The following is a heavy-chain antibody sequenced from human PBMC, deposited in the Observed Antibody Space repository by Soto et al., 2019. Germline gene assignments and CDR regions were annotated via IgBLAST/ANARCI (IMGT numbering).Heavy chain of an antibody. J-gene: IGHJ4*02. Sequence: GGSLRLSCAASGFTFSSYAMSWVRQAPGKGLEWVSAISGSGGSTYYADSVKGRFTISRDNSKNTLYLQMNSLRAEDTAVYYCAKVQVRWNYEYYFDYWGQGTLVTVSS. CDR2: ISGSGGST. CDR3: AKVQVRWNYEYYFDY. D-gene: IGHD1-7*01. V-gene: IGHV3-23*01. CDR1: GFTFSSYA.